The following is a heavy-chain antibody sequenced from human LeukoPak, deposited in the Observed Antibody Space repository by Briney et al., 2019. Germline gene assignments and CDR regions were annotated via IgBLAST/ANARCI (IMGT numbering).Heavy chain of an antibody. CDR3: ARGPIVVVVAATRYYYMDV. J-gene: IGHJ6*03. CDR1: GGTFSSYA. V-gene: IGHV1-69*15. Sequence: SVKVSCKASGGTFSSYAISWVRQAPGQGLEWMGRIIPIFGTANYAQKFQGRVTITADESTSTAYMELSSLRSEDTAVYYCARGPIVVVVAATRYYYMDVWGKGTTVTVSS. D-gene: IGHD2-15*01. CDR2: IIPIFGTA.